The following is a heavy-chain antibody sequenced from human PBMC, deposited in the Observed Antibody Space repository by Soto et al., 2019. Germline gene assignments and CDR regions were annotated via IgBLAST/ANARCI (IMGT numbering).Heavy chain of an antibody. J-gene: IGHJ3*02. CDR2: IIPVFGTA. CDR3: ASGAATKILVLMYDALEI. CDR1: GATLDTFINFG. V-gene: IGHV1-69*12. Sequence: QVQLVQSGAEVKKPGSSVKVSCKASGATLDTFINFGVTWVRRAPGQGLEWMGGIIPVFGTAHYAQKFQGSLTISADEATRTAYMELSSLRSEDTAVYYCASGAATKILVLMYDALEIWGQGTMVTVSS. D-gene: IGHD5-12*01.